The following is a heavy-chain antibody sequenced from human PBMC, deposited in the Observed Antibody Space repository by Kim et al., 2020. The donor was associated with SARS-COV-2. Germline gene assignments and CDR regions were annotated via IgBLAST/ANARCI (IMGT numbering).Heavy chain of an antibody. CDR3: ATPSGYCSSTSCIDAFDI. Sequence: SETLSLTCTVSGGSISSSSYYWGWIRQPPGKGLEWIGSIYYSGSTYYNPSLKSRVTISVDTSKNQFSLKLSSVTAADTAVYYCATPSGYCSSTSCIDAFDIWGQGTMVTVSS. D-gene: IGHD2-2*01. CDR1: GGSISSSSYY. V-gene: IGHV4-39*01. CDR2: IYYSGST. J-gene: IGHJ3*02.